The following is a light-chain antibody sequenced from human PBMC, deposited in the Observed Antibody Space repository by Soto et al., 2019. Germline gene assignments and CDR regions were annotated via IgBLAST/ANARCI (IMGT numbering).Light chain of an antibody. V-gene: IGKV3-11*01. CDR3: QQRSNWPIT. Sequence: EIVMTQSPATLSVSPGGRATLSCRASQSVGTFFAWYQQKPGQAPRLLIYDASNRATGIPARFSGSGSGTDFTLTISSLEPEDFAVYYCQQRSNWPITFGQGTRLEI. CDR1: QSVGTF. J-gene: IGKJ5*01. CDR2: DAS.